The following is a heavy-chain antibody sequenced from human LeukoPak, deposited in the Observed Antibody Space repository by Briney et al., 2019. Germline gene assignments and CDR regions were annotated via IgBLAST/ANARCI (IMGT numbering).Heavy chain of an antibody. Sequence: PGGSLRLSCAASGFTFSSYSMNWVRQAPGKGLEWVSSISSSSSYIYYADSVKGRFTISRDNAKNSLYLQMNSLRAEDTAVYYCARQPYSYGYFDYWGQGTLVTVSS. J-gene: IGHJ4*02. CDR1: GFTFSSYS. CDR2: ISSSSSYI. V-gene: IGHV3-21*01. D-gene: IGHD5-18*01. CDR3: ARQPYSYGYFDY.